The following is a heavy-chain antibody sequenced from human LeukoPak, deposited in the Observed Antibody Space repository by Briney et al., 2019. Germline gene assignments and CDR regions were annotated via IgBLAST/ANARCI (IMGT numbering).Heavy chain of an antibody. CDR1: GGSVSHIAYY. Sequence: SETLSLTWTVSGGSVSHIAYYWGWIRQPPGKGLEWIGNIYMNGHTYYNPSLALRSRVTLSLDTSTNEFSLKVSSVTAADTAVYYCAILSGYNLSRNAFNFWGQGTMVTVSS. CDR3: AILSGYNLSRNAFNF. J-gene: IGHJ3*01. CDR2: IYMNGHT. D-gene: IGHD5-12*01. V-gene: IGHV4-39*01.